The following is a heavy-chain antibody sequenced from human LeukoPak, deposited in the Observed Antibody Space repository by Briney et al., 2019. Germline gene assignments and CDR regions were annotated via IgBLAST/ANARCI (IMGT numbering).Heavy chain of an antibody. CDR3: AREFRHQPY. J-gene: IGHJ4*02. D-gene: IGHD2-2*01. CDR1: GNTFTSYD. CDR2: MNPSSGKT. V-gene: IGHV1-8*01. Sequence: ASVKVSCKASGNTFTSYDVNWVRQATGQGLEWMGYMNPSSGKTGYAQNFQGRLTMTWDTSISTAYMELSSLRSDDTAVYYCAREFRHQPYWGQGTLVTVSS.